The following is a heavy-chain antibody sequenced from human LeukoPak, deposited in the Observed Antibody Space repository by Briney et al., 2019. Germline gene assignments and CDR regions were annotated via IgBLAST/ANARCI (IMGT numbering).Heavy chain of an antibody. CDR2: IYYSGST. CDR1: GGSISSYY. V-gene: IGHV4-59*01. CDR3: ARSRGLYLLRYFDY. D-gene: IGHD3-10*01. J-gene: IGHJ4*02. Sequence: SETLSLTCTVSGGSISSYYWSWIRQPPGKGLEWIGYIYYSGSTNYNPSLKSRVTISVDTSKNQFSLKLSSVTAADTAVYYCARSRGLYLLRYFDYWGQGTLVTVSS.